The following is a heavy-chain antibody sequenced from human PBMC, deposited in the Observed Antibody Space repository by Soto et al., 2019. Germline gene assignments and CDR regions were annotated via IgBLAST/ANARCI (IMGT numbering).Heavy chain of an antibody. CDR2: ISGSGGST. V-gene: IGHV3-23*01. D-gene: IGHD5-12*01. Sequence: GGSLRLSCAASGFTFSSYAMSWVRQAPGKGLEWVTAISGSGGSTYYADSVKGRFTISRDNSKNTLYLQMNSLRAEDTDVYYCAKVVMATIEYWGQGTLVTVSS. CDR3: AKVVMATIEY. CDR1: GFTFSSYA. J-gene: IGHJ4*02.